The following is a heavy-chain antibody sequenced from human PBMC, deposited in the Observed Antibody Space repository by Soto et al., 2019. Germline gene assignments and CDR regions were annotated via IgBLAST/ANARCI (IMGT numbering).Heavy chain of an antibody. CDR2: IWYDGSNK. CDR1: GFTFSSYD. J-gene: IGHJ4*02. D-gene: IGHD3-10*01. V-gene: IGHV3-33*01. Sequence: QVQLVESGGGVVQPGRSLRLSCAASGFTFSSYDMHWVRQAPGKGLEWVAVIWYDGSNKYYADSVRGRFTISRDNSKNTLYLQMNSLRAEDTAVYYCASTRGSTYYYGSGSSPLDYWGQGTLVTVSS. CDR3: ASTRGSTYYYGSGSSPLDY.